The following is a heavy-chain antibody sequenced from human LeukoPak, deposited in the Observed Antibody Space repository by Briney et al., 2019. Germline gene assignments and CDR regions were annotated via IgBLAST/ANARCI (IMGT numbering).Heavy chain of an antibody. Sequence: GGSLRLSCAASGFTFSNYGMHWVRQAPGKGLQWVAFIWYDGSNKFYADSVRGRFTISRDNSKNTVSLQMNSLRAEDTAVYYCATSAFGYSSGWGQGTLVTVSS. CDR3: ATSAFGYSSG. V-gene: IGHV3-30*02. CDR2: IWYDGSNK. D-gene: IGHD6-19*01. CDR1: GFTFSNYG. J-gene: IGHJ4*02.